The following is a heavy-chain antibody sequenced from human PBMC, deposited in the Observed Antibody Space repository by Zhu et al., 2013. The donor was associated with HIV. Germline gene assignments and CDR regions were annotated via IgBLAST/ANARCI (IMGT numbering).Heavy chain of an antibody. Sequence: QVQLVQSGAEVKKPGSSVKVSCKASGGTFSNYAISWVRQAPGQGLEWTGGIIPIFATANYAQKFQGRVTITADESTSTAYMELSSLRSEDTAVYYCARAASGSWFTDWGQGTLVTVSS. CDR2: IIPIFATA. CDR1: GGTFSNYA. CDR3: ARAASGSWFTD. J-gene: IGHJ4*02. D-gene: IGHD6-13*01. V-gene: IGHV1-69*01.